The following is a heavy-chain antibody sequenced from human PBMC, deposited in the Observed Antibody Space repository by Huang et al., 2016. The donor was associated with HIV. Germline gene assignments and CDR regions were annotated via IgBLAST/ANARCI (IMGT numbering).Heavy chain of an antibody. CDR3: AYQQWLVGGLNH. D-gene: IGHD6-19*01. V-gene: IGHV3-21*02. CDR1: GFAFSSYG. J-gene: IGHJ5*02. Sequence: EVELVDSGGGLVKPGGSLRLSCAASGFAFSSYGLNWVRQAQGKVREWVAYIGSDSRYIYYGDSVKGRVTISRDNAKVSIYLQLDRLRAEDTAVYYCAYQQWLVGGLNHWGQGTLVVVSS. CDR2: IGSDSRYI.